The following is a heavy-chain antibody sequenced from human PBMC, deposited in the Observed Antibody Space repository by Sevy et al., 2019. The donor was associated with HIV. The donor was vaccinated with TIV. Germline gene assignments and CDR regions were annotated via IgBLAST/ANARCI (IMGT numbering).Heavy chain of an antibody. Sequence: GGSLRLSCAASGFTFDDYTMHWVRQAPGKGLEWVSGISWNSATIVYADSVKGRFTISRDNAKNSLYRQMNSLRAEDTALYYCAKVPQPRYYYDTIGYLGDGMDVWGQGTTVTVSS. V-gene: IGHV3-9*01. CDR3: AKVPQPRYYYDTIGYLGDGMDV. J-gene: IGHJ6*02. CDR1: GFTFDDYT. D-gene: IGHD3-22*01. CDR2: ISWNSATI.